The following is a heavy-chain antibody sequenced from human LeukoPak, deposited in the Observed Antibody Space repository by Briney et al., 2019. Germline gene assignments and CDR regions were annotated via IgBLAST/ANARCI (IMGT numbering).Heavy chain of an antibody. J-gene: IGHJ4*02. CDR3: ARNGYTKSWTHLDY. CDR2: IYTTGDT. V-gene: IGHV4-4*07. D-gene: IGHD3/OR15-3a*01. Sequence: PSETLSLTCTVSSGSIRSYHWAWIRQPAGKELEWSGRIYTTGDTDYNPSLKSRVTMSVDTSKNQFSLNLRSVTTADTAFYYCARNGYTKSWTHLDYWGQGILVSVSS. CDR1: SGSIRSYH.